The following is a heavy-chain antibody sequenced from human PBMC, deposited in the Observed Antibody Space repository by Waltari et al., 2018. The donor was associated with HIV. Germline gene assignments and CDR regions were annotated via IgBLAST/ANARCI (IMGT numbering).Heavy chain of an antibody. D-gene: IGHD3-10*01. CDR3: SRDTFGEYDY. CDR1: GFSVSSYW. Sequence: EVQLVQSGGGLIKPGWSLRLSCAASGFSVSSYWMHWVRQTPGKGLVGDSRISIDGSRVDYADSVRGRFTISKDSAKNTLSLQMNSLTEEDTAVYYCSRDTFGEYDYWGQGTLVTVSS. J-gene: IGHJ4*02. CDR2: ISIDGSRV. V-gene: IGHV3-74*01.